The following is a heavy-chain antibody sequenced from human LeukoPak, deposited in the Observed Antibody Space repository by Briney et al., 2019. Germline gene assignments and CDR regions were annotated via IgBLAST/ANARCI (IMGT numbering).Heavy chain of an antibody. CDR2: IIPIFGTA. V-gene: IGHV1-69*05. CDR1: GGTFSSYA. J-gene: IGHJ4*02. Sequence: SVKVSCKASGGTFSSYAISWVRQAPGQGLEWMGGIIPIFGTAHYAQKFQGRVTITTDESTSTAYMELISLRSEDTLLPFWARWSGMEEFVYWRPGTLVTVSS. D-gene: IGHD1-1*01. CDR3: ARWSGMEEFVY.